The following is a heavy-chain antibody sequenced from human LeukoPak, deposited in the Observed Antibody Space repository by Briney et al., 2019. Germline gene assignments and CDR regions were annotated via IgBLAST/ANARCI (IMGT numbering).Heavy chain of an antibody. J-gene: IGHJ4*01. D-gene: IGHD3-10*01. CDR1: GFTVSSKY. Sequence: QPGGSLRLSCAASGFTVSSKYMSWVRQAPGRGLEWVSVIFNGGSTYYADSVKGRFTISTDNSKNMLYLQMNSLRAEDTAVYYCARGLVASGSYYNFFDDWAQGSLVTVS. CDR3: ARGLVASGSYYNFFDD. CDR2: IFNGGST. V-gene: IGHV3-66*01.